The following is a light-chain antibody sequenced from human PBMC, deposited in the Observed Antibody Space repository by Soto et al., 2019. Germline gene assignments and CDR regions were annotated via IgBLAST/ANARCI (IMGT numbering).Light chain of an antibody. V-gene: IGKV3D-20*02. Sequence: IVLTKSAATLSLSPGEGATVSCRASQSVSSYLAWDQQKPGQAPRLLSFDASSRATGIPDRFRGSGSGTDFSLTISRLEPEDVTVYYCQQYNIWPITFGQGTRLEIK. J-gene: IGKJ5*01. CDR1: QSVSSY. CDR3: QQYNIWPIT. CDR2: DAS.